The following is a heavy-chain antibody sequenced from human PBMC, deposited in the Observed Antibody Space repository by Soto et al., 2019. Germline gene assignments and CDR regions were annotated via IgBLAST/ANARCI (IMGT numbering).Heavy chain of an antibody. J-gene: IGHJ5*02. Sequence: GGSLRLSCAASGFTFSSYGMHWVRQAPGKGLEWVAVIWYDGSNKYYADSVKGRFTISRDNSKNTLYLQMNSLRAEDTAVYYCARDGRHYQLLPNCFDPWGQGTLVTVSS. CDR3: ARDGRHYQLLPNCFDP. D-gene: IGHD2-2*01. V-gene: IGHV3-33*01. CDR2: IWYDGSNK. CDR1: GFTFSSYG.